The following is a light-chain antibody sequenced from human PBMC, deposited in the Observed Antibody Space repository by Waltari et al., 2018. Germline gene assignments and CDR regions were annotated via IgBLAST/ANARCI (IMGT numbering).Light chain of an antibody. CDR2: ENK. J-gene: IGLJ3*02. Sequence: NLMLTQPHSVSESPGTTVSISCTGSRGSIFSTYVQWYQQRPGSPPTTVIYENKPTPSEVPDRFSGSIDSSSNSASLTISGLKTEDEADYYCQSYDSSKWVFGGGTKLTVL. CDR3: QSYDSSKWV. CDR1: RGSIFSTY. V-gene: IGLV6-57*02.